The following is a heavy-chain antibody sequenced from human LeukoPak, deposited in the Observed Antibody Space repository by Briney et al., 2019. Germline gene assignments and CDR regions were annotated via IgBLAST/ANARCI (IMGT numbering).Heavy chain of an antibody. D-gene: IGHD6-13*01. J-gene: IGHJ4*02. V-gene: IGHV4-34*01. Sequence: SETLSLTCAIYGESFSGYFWTWIRQPPGKGLEWIGEINHSGSTNYNPSLKSRVTISVDASRNQFSLKLNSLTAADTALYYCARGQRDNSNWRLYDYWGQGTLVTVSS. CDR3: ARGQRDNSNWRLYDY. CDR2: INHSGST. CDR1: GESFSGYF.